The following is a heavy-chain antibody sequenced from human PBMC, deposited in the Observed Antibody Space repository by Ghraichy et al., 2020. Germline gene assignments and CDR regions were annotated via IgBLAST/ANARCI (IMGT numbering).Heavy chain of an antibody. CDR1: GFTFSTYW. V-gene: IGHV3-74*01. D-gene: IGHD3-22*01. CDR2: INSDGIST. CDR3: ARELIVVAEGFDY. J-gene: IGHJ4*02. Sequence: GGSLRLSCAASGFTFSTYWMHWVRQAPGKGLVWVSRINSDGISTTYADSVKGRFTISRDNAKNTLYLQMNSLRAEDTAVYYCARELIVVAEGFDYWGQGTLVTVSS.